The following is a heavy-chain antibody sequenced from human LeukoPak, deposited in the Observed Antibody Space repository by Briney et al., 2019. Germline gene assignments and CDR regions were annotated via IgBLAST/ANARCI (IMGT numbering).Heavy chain of an antibody. CDR1: GGSISSSSYY. CDR3: ARAGYGDSDFDY. V-gene: IGHV4-39*07. J-gene: IGHJ4*02. CDR2: IYHSGNT. D-gene: IGHD4-17*01. Sequence: SETLSLTCTVSGGSISSSSYYWGWIRQPPGKGLEWIGSIYHSGNTYYNPSLKSRVTISVDTSKNQFSLKLNSVTAADTAVYYCARAGYGDSDFDYWGQGTLVTVSS.